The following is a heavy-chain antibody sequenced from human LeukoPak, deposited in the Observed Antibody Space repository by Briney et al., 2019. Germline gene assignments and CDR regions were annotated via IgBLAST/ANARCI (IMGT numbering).Heavy chain of an antibody. V-gene: IGHV4-59*01. CDR3: ARGVGANNYYYYYMGV. D-gene: IGHD1-26*01. J-gene: IGHJ6*03. CDR2: IYYTGST. Sequence: PSETLSLTCTVSGGSISNYYWNWIRQPPGKGLEWIGYIYYTGSTNYNPSLKSRVTMSVDTSKNQFSLNLKSVTPEDTAVYYCARGVGANNYYYYYMGVWGKGTTVTVSS. CDR1: GGSISNYY.